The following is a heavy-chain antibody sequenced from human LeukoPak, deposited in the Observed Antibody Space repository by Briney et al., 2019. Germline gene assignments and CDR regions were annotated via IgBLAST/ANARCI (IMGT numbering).Heavy chain of an antibody. J-gene: IGHJ4*02. Sequence: GASVKVSCKASGYTFTSYGISWVRQAPGQGLEWMGWISAYNGNTNYAQKLQGRVTMTTDTSTSTAYMELRSLRSDDTAVYYCARDSVVVITTIYYFDYWGQGTLVTVSS. V-gene: IGHV1-18*01. CDR1: GYTFTSYG. CDR3: ARDSVVVITTIYYFDY. D-gene: IGHD3-22*01. CDR2: ISAYNGNT.